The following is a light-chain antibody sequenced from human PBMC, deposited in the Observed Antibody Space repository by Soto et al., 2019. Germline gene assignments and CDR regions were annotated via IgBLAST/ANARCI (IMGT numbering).Light chain of an antibody. J-gene: IGKJ1*01. CDR2: KAS. V-gene: IGKV1-5*03. Sequence: DIQMTQSPSTLSASVGARVTITCRASQSIDTWLAWHQQKPGQVPKLLISKASSLESGVPSRFSGSGSGTEFTLTISSLQPDDSATYYCQQYNSYRAFGQGTKVDIK. CDR1: QSIDTW. CDR3: QQYNSYRA.